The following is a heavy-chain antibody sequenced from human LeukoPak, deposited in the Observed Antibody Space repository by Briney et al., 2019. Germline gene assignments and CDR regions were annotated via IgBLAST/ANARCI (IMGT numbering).Heavy chain of an antibody. D-gene: IGHD3-10*01. CDR3: AKDYAYYYGSGIGGFDY. CDR2: INRDGNTI. V-gene: IGHV3-74*01. Sequence: GGSLRLSCAASGFAFSSYWMHWVRQAPGKGLVWVSRINRDGNTINYADSVKGRFTISRDKSNNTLYLQMNSLRAEDTAVYYCAKDYAYYYGSGIGGFDYWGQGTLVTVSS. CDR1: GFAFSSYW. J-gene: IGHJ4*02.